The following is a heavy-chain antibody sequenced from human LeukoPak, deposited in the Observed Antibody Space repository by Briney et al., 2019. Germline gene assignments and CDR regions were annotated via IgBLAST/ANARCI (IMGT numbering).Heavy chain of an antibody. CDR1: GFTVSSKY. CDR3: AKHFCTGLDCSLFDS. CDR2: IYSGGST. Sequence: PGGSLRLSCAASGFTVSSKYMSWVRQAPGKGLEWVSVIYSGGSTYYADSVKGRFTISRDNSKNALSLQLNSLRPEDTALYYCAKHFCTGLDCSLFDSWGQGTLVTVSS. J-gene: IGHJ4*02. D-gene: IGHD3/OR15-3a*01. V-gene: IGHV3-53*01.